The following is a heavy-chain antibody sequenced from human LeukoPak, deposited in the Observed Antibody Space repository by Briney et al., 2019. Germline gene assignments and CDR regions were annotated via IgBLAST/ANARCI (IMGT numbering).Heavy chain of an antibody. V-gene: IGHV3-48*03. CDR1: GFTFSNYE. J-gene: IGHJ4*02. CDR3: ARLGTVTPPDY. CDR2: IGSSATTR. D-gene: IGHD4-17*01. Sequence: GGSLRLSCAVSGFTFSNYEMNWVRQAPGKGLEWVSYIGSSATTRYYADSVKGRFTISRDNAQNSLYLQVNSLRAEDTAVYYCARLGTVTPPDYWGQGTLVTVSS.